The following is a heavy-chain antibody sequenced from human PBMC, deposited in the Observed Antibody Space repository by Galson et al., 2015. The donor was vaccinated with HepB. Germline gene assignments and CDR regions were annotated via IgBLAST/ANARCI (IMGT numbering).Heavy chain of an antibody. D-gene: IGHD3-16*01. CDR2: INHSGST. J-gene: IGHJ4*02. Sequence: ETLSLTCAAGGGSFSGYLRGWIRQPRGRRVEGVGVINHSGSTNYAPSLKGRVTISGDTSKNRVSLELTSVTAADTAVYYCAGQVGDRDDFWGQGTLVTVSS. V-gene: IGHV4-34*01. CDR3: AGQVGDRDDF. CDR1: GGSFSGYL.